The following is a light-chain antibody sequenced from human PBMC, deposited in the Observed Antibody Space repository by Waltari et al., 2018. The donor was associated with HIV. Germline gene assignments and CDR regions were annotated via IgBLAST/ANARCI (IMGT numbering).Light chain of an antibody. Sequence: FMLTQPNSVSESPGKAVTISCTRSSGSIADYCVQWYQQPLGSSPTTVTYELDHTTPGVPYRFSGSIDISSNSASLIISGLKTEDEAEYFCQSFDRHTEVVFGGGTKLTVL. CDR2: ELD. V-gene: IGLV6-57*01. J-gene: IGLJ2*01. CDR3: QSFDRHTEVV. CDR1: SGSIADYC.